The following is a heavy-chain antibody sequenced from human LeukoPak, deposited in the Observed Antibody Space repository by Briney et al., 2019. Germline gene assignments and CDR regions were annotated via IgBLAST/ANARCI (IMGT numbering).Heavy chain of an antibody. V-gene: IGHV3-13*01. CDR3: TRGAGTSFDY. Sequence: PGGSLRLSCAASGFTFSIYDMHWVRQTTGEGLEWVSAIGTAGDTYYPGSVRGRFTISRDNAKNSLYLQMNSLRAGDTAVYYCTRGAGTSFDYWGQGTLVTVSS. CDR2: IGTAGDT. D-gene: IGHD1-7*01. CDR1: GFTFSIYD. J-gene: IGHJ4*02.